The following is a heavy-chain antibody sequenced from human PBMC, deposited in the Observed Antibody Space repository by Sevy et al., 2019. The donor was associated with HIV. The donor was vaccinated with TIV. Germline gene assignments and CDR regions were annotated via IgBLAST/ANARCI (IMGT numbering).Heavy chain of an antibody. CDR1: GGSVSSGSYY. D-gene: IGHD3-22*01. J-gene: IGHJ6*02. Sequence: SETLSLTCTVSGGSVSSGSYYWSWIRQPPGKGLEWIGYIYYSGSTNYNPSLKSRVTISVDTSKNQFSLKLSSVTAAETAVYYCAREVGDYYDSSGYGAGYGMDVWGQGTTVTVSS. CDR3: AREVGDYYDSSGYGAGYGMDV. V-gene: IGHV4-61*01. CDR2: IYYSGST.